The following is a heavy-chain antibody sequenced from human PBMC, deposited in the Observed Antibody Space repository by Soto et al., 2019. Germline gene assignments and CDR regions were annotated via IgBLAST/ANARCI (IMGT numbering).Heavy chain of an antibody. D-gene: IGHD2-21*01. Sequence: QIQLVQSGGEVKKPGASVKVSCKSSGYNFISHSITWVRQAPGQGLEWMGRISAYNGNTNHAQKFQGRLTMTTDTTTSTAYMELRSLRSDDPAVYYCARGAFCGGARGGRDMEVWGQGTTVTVSS. CDR2: ISAYNGNT. CDR3: ARGAFCGGARGGRDMEV. CDR1: GYNFISHS. J-gene: IGHJ6*02. V-gene: IGHV1-18*01.